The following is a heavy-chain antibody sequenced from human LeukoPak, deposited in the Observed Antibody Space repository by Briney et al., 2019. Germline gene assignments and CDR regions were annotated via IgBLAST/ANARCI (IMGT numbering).Heavy chain of an antibody. CDR3: ARRRASIAARPDAFDI. CDR2: INPNSGGT. D-gene: IGHD6-6*01. Sequence: ASVKVSCKASGYTFTGYYMHWVRQAPGQGLEWMGWINPNSGGTNYPQKFQGRVTMTRDTSISTAYMELSRLRSDDTAVYYCARRRASIAARPDAFDIWGQGTMVTVSS. CDR1: GYTFTGYY. J-gene: IGHJ3*02. V-gene: IGHV1-2*02.